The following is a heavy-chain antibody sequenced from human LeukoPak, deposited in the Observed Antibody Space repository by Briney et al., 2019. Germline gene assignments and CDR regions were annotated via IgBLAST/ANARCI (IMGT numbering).Heavy chain of an antibody. CDR3: ARALRYYYDSSGYYYFDY. Sequence: AASVKVSCKASGYTFTSYGISWVRQAPGQGLEWMGWISAYNGNTNYAQKLQGRVTMTTVTSTSTAYMELRSLRSDDTAVYYCARALRYYYDSSGYYYFDYWGQGTLVTVSS. CDR2: ISAYNGNT. CDR1: GYTFTSYG. J-gene: IGHJ4*02. V-gene: IGHV1-18*01. D-gene: IGHD3-22*01.